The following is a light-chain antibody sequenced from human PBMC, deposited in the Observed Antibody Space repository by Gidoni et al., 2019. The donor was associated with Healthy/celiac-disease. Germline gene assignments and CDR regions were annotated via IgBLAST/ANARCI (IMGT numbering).Light chain of an antibody. Sequence: IQLTQSPSSLSASVGDRVTITCRASQGISSYLAWYQQKPGKAPKLLIYAASNLQRGVPSRFSGSGSGTDFTLTISSLQPEDIATYYCQQYDSYPLTFGGGTKVEIK. CDR1: QGISSY. CDR3: QQYDSYPLT. V-gene: IGKV1-9*01. CDR2: AAS. J-gene: IGKJ4*01.